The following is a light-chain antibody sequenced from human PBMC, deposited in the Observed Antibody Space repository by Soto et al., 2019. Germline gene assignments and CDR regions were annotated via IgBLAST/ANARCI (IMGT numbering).Light chain of an antibody. CDR3: QHYNSYSGA. CDR1: QSISTR. J-gene: IGKJ1*01. CDR2: DAS. V-gene: IGKV1-5*01. Sequence: DIQMTQSPSTLSASVGDRVTITCRASQSISTRLAWYQQKPGKAPKLLIYDASSLQTGVPPRFSGSGSGTEFTLTISSLQPDDFATYYCQHYNSYSGAFGQGTKVESK.